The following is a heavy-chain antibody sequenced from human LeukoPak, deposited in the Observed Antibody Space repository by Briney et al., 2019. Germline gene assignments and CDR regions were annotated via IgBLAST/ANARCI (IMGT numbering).Heavy chain of an antibody. CDR3: ARAGPRRDGYNVDY. D-gene: IGHD5-24*01. CDR2: IYYSGNT. Sequence: WETLSLTCTVSGGSISYYYWGWIRQPPGKGLEWIGYIYYSGNTDYNPSLKSRVTMSEDTSRNQFSLRLTYVTAADTAVYYCARAGPRRDGYNVDYWGQGTLVTVS. J-gene: IGHJ4*02. CDR1: GGSISYYY. V-gene: IGHV4-59*01.